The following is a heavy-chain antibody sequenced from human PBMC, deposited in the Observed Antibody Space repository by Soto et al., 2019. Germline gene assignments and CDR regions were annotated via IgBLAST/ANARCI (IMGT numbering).Heavy chain of an antibody. J-gene: IGHJ4*02. D-gene: IGHD2-21*01. V-gene: IGHV4-59*03. Sequence: SETLSLTCSVSGDAISNFDCSWIRQTPGRGLEWIGCVHESGSTDYNPSLKARVTISLKTSKSQFSLSLRSPTAADKATYYCARGPRALIIACFAYWGQRIPVTVSS. CDR1: GDAISNFD. CDR2: VHESGST. CDR3: ARGPRALIIACFAY.